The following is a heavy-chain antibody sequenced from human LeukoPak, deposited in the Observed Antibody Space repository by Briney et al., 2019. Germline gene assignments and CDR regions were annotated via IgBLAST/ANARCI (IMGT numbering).Heavy chain of an antibody. D-gene: IGHD3-22*01. J-gene: IGHJ4*02. CDR1: GYSVNELS. Sequence: AASVKVSCKVSGYSVNELSMHWVRQAPGLGLEWMGGFNREDDAPVYAQQFQGRVTMTEDTSTDTAYMELSSLRSEDTALYYCATLDSYYDTSGRPLLPDWGQGTLVTVSS. V-gene: IGHV1-24*01. CDR3: ATLDSYYDTSGRPLLPD. CDR2: FNREDDAP.